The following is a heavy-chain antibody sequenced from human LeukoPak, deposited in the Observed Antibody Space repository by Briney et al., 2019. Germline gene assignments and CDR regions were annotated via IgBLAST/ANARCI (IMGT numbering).Heavy chain of an antibody. D-gene: IGHD4-17*01. CDR2: ITGDGSDI. J-gene: IGHJ5*02. CDR1: GFTLNKYW. V-gene: IGHV3-74*01. Sequence: GGSLRLSCEASGFTLNKYWMHWVRQAPGKGLVWVSRITGDGSDIAYADSVKGRFTVSRDDAKNTLFLQMTSLRVEDTAIYYCARDAYTTTSNWLDPWDQGTLVTVSS. CDR3: ARDAYTTTSNWLDP.